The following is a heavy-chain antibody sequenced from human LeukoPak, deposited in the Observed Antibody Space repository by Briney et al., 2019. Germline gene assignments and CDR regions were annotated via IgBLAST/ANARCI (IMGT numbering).Heavy chain of an antibody. J-gene: IGHJ4*02. CDR2: INHSGST. CDR1: GGSFSGYY. CDR3: AREGKIVATILDY. D-gene: IGHD5-12*01. Sequence: PSETLSLTCAVYGGSFSGYYWSWIRQPPGKGLEWIGEINHSGSTNYNPSLESRATISVDTSKNQFSLKLSSVTAADTAVYYCAREGKIVATILDYWGQGTLVTVSS. V-gene: IGHV4-34*01.